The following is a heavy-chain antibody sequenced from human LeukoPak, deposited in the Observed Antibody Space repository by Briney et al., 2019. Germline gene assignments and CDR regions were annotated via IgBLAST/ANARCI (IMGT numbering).Heavy chain of an antibody. CDR3: ARNNQVGATPGSWFAP. D-gene: IGHD1-26*01. CDR1: GGSVRSDISH. Sequence: SETLSLTCSVSGGSVRSDISHWSWIRQPPGKGLEWIGYVHYSGSANYNPSLESRVTMSLDNSKNQFCLDLTSLTAADTAVYYCARNNQVGATPGSWFAPWGQGTRVTVSS. CDR2: VHYSGSA. J-gene: IGHJ5*02. V-gene: IGHV4-61*01.